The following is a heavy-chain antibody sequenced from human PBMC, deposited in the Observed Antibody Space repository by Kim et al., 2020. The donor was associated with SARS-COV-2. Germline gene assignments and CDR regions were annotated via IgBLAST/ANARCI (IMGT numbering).Heavy chain of an antibody. CDR2: IYYSGST. J-gene: IGHJ5*02. CDR1: GGSISSSSYY. V-gene: IGHV4-39*01. CDR3: ARHEQAPDWPHWFDP. Sequence: SETLSLTCTVSGGSISSSSYYWGWIRQPPGKGLEWIGSIYYSGSTYYNPSLKSRVTISVDTSKNQFSLKLSSVTAADTAVYYCARHEQAPDWPHWFDPWGQGTLVTVSS. D-gene: IGHD3-9*01.